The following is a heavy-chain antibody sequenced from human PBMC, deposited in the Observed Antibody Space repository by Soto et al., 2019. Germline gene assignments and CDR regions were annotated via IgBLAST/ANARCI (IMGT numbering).Heavy chain of an antibody. J-gene: IGHJ4*02. CDR1: GFSLSTSGMG. D-gene: IGHD4-17*01. CDR2: IYWDDDK. Sequence: LVNPTQTLTLTCTFSGFSLSTSGMGVAWIRQPPGKALEWLALIYWDDDKRYSPSLKDRLAISKDTSSNQVVLTITNMDPGDTATYFCAHAGDYDLLTFDHWGPGTLVTVSS. CDR3: AHAGDYDLLTFDH. V-gene: IGHV2-5*02.